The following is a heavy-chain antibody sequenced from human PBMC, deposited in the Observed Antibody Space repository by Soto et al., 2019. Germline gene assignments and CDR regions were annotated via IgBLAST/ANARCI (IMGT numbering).Heavy chain of an antibody. Sequence: CGSMKLSGAASGLTFSDYYMTWIRQAPGKGLEWVSYISSSGSTIYYADSVKGRFTISRDNAKNSLYLQMNSLRAEDTAVYYSARDTRAAAGTEYYSHYMDVWGKGTMVTVSS. CDR2: ISSSGSTI. CDR1: GLTFSDYY. CDR3: ARDTRAAAGTEYYSHYMDV. D-gene: IGHD6-13*01. V-gene: IGHV3-11*01. J-gene: IGHJ6*03.